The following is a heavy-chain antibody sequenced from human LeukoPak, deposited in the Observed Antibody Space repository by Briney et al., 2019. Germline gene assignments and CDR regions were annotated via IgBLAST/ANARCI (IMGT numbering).Heavy chain of an antibody. J-gene: IGHJ4*02. D-gene: IGHD2-15*01. CDR1: GFTFSSYA. CDR2: ISGSGGSS. V-gene: IGHV3-23*01. Sequence: PGGSLRLSCAASGFTFSSYAMSWVRQAPGKGLEWVSAISGSGGSSYYADSVKGRFTISRDNSKNTLFLQMNSLRAEDTAVYYCATRDPGHYCSGGGCYATLDYWGQGTLVTVSS. CDR3: ATRDPGHYCSGGGCYATLDY.